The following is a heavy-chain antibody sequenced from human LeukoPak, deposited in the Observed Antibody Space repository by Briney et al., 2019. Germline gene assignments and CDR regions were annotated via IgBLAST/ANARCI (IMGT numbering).Heavy chain of an antibody. V-gene: IGHV5-51*01. CDR2: IYPGDSDT. CDR3: ARWAVVVVAATGFDP. CDR1: GYSFTSYW. Sequence: GESLKISCKGSGYSFTSYWIGWVRQMPGKGLEWMGIIYPGDSDTRYSPSFQGQVTISADKSISTAYLQWTSLTASDTAMYYCARWAVVVVAATGFDPWGQGTLVTVSS. J-gene: IGHJ5*02. D-gene: IGHD2-15*01.